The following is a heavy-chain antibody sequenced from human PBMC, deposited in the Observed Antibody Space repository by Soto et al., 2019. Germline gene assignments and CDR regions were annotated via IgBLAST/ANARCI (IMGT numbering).Heavy chain of an antibody. Sequence: ASVKVSCKVSGYTLTELSMHWVLQAPGKGLEWMGGFDPEDGETIYAQKFQGRVTMTEDTSTDTAYMELSSLRSEDTAVYYCATALGYCSGGSCYDGYWGQGTLVTVSS. D-gene: IGHD2-15*01. CDR2: FDPEDGET. V-gene: IGHV1-24*01. CDR1: GYTLTELS. CDR3: ATALGYCSGGSCYDGY. J-gene: IGHJ4*02.